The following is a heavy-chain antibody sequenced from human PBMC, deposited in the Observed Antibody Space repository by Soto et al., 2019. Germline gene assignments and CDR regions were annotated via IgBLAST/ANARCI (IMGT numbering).Heavy chain of an antibody. CDR3: ARDPLHYGSGFDF. J-gene: IGHJ4*02. D-gene: IGHD3-10*01. Sequence: GGSLRLSCAASGFPFSDYYMSWIRQAPGKGLEWLSYISSSGTTIYYADSVKGRFTISRDDAKNSLYLQMNSLRDEDTALYYCARDPLHYGSGFDFWGPGTLVTVSS. V-gene: IGHV3-11*01. CDR1: GFPFSDYY. CDR2: ISSSGTTI.